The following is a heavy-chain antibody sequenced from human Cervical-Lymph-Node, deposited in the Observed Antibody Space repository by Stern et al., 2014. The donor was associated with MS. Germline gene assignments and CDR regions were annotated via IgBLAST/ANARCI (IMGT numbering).Heavy chain of an antibody. J-gene: IGHJ4*02. V-gene: IGHV5-51*01. D-gene: IGHD1-14*01. CDR3: ARQTTAWASDV. CDR2: IYPGDSET. CDR1: GYKFSIYW. Sequence: MPLVQSGAELIRPGESLKISCKGSGYKFSIYWIAWVRQMPGKGLEWMGIIYPGDSETRYSPSFQGQVTISADKSTSTAYLQWSSLNASDTAMYFCARQTTAWASDVWGQGTLVTVSS.